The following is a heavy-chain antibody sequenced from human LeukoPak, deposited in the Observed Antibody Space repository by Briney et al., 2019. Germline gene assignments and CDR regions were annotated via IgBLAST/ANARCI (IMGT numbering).Heavy chain of an antibody. D-gene: IGHD5-12*01. CDR2: IYYSGST. Sequence: SETLSLTRTVSGGSISSYYWSWIRQPPGKGLEWIGYIYYSGSTNYNPSLKSRVTISVGTSKNQFSLKLSSVTAADTAVYYCARDGVYSDYDYYFDYWGQGTLVTVSS. V-gene: IGHV4-59*01. J-gene: IGHJ4*02. CDR3: ARDGVYSDYDYYFDY. CDR1: GGSISSYY.